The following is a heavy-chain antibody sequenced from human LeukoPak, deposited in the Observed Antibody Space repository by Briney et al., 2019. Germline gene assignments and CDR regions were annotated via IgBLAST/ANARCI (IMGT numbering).Heavy chain of an antibody. CDR2: IIPIFGTA. J-gene: IGHJ5*02. D-gene: IGHD4-17*01. CDR3: SSLHTAVTKGWFDP. V-gene: IGHV1-69*05. CDR1: GGTYSSYA. Sequence: ASVKVSCKASGGTYSSYAISWVRQAPGQGREWMGRIIPIFGTANYAQKFQGRVTITTDESTSTAYMELSSLRSEDTAVYYCSSLHTAVTKGWFDPWGQGTLVTVSS.